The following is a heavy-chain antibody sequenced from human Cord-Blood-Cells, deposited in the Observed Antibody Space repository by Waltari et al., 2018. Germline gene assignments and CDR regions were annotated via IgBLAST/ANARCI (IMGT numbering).Heavy chain of an antibody. V-gene: IGHV1-3*01. CDR2: INAGNGNT. J-gene: IGHJ3*02. CDR1: GYTFTSYA. CDR3: ARGHPGYDAFDI. Sequence: QVQLVQSGAEVKKPGASVKVSCKASGYTFTSYAMHWVRQAPGQRLEWMGWINAGNGNTKYSQKFQGRVTITRDTSASTAYMELSSLRSEDTAVYYCARGHPGYDAFDIWGQGTMVTVSS. D-gene: IGHD6-13*01.